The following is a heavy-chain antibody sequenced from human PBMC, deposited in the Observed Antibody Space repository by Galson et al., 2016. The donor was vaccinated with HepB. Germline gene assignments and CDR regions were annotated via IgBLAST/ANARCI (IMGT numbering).Heavy chain of an antibody. CDR2: ISGSGGST. V-gene: IGHV3-23*01. Sequence: SLRLSCAASGFTFSSHAINWVRQAPGKGLEWVSTISGSGGSTYYADSVKGRFTISRDNSKNTLYLQMNSLRAADTALYYCAKGQLVQLEDPLDNWGQGPMGTVSS. CDR3: AKGQLVQLEDPLDN. CDR1: GFTFSSHA. D-gene: IGHD5-18*01. J-gene: IGHJ3*02.